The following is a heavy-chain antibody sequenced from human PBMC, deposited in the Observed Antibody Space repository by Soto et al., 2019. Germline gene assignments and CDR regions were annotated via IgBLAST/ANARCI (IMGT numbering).Heavy chain of an antibody. D-gene: IGHD6-19*01. CDR3: ARVGSSGWSPDY. J-gene: IGHJ4*02. CDR2: IFYSGST. V-gene: IGHV4-61*01. CDR1: GGSVSSGSYY. Sequence: SETLSLTCTVSGGSVSSGSYYWSWIRQSPGKGLEWIGYIFYSGSTNYNPSLKSRVTISVDTSKNQFSLKMSSVTAADTAVYYCARVGSSGWSPDYWGRGTLVTVSS.